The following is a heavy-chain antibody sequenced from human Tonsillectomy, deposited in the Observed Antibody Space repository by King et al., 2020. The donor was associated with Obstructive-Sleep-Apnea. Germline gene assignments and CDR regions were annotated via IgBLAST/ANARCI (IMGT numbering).Heavy chain of an antibody. D-gene: IGHD6-19*01. V-gene: IGHV1-18*01. J-gene: IGHJ4*02. Sequence: QLVQSGGEVKEPGASVKVSCKTSGYTFTSYGISWVRQAPGQGLEWVGWISGYNAMTNYAQKFRDRVTMTIDSSTTTVNMELRNLRSDDTAVYYCARDHSSSCREYWGQGTLVTVSS. CDR3: ARDHSSSCREY. CDR2: ISGYNAMT. CDR1: GYTFTSYG.